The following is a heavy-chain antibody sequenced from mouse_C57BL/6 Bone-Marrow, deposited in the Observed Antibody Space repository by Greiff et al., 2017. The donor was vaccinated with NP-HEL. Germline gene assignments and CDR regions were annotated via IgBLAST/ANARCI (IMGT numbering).Heavy chain of an antibody. CDR2: IYPRSGNT. D-gene: IGHD2-4*01. CDR1: GYTFTSYG. J-gene: IGHJ3*01. V-gene: IGHV1-81*01. CDR3: ARRTYEYDGAWFAY. Sequence: VQLQQSGAELARPGASVKLSCKASGYTFTSYGISWVKQRTGQGLEWIGEIYPRSGNTYYNEKFKGKATLTADKSSSTAYMELRSLTSEDSAVYFCARRTYEYDGAWFAYWGQGTLVTVSA.